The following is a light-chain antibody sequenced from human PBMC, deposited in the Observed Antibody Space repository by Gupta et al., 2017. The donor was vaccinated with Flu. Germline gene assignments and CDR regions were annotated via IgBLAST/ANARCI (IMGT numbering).Light chain of an antibody. Sequence: SYVLTQPPSASVPPGQTARVTCGGSNLGGYSVHWYQQWPGKAPVMVVYDDSVRPSGIPERISGSNSGKTATLIISRVEVGDEADYYWQVWDHDTDDGVFGTGTTVTVL. V-gene: IGLV3-21*02. CDR3: QVWDHDTDDGV. CDR2: DDS. J-gene: IGLJ1*01. CDR1: NLGGYS.